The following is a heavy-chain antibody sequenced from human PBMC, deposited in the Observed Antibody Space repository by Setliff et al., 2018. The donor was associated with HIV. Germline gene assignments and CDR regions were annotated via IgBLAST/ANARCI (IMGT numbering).Heavy chain of an antibody. V-gene: IGHV4-39*01. CDR3: ARGGGTSSPIDYHYYIDV. J-gene: IGHJ6*03. CDR2: IYYTGSP. D-gene: IGHD6-6*01. CDR1: GGSISDISYY. Sequence: PSETLSLTCTVSGGSISDISYYWGWVRQPPGKGLEWIGGIYYTGSPFYNPSLKSRVTISVDTSNNQFSLKLSSVTAADTAVYYCARGGGTSSPIDYHYYIDVWGKGTTVTVSS.